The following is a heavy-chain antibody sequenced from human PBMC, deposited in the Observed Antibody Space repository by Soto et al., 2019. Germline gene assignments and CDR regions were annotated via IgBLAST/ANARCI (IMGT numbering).Heavy chain of an antibody. V-gene: IGHV1-8*01. D-gene: IGHD2-8*01. CDR2: MNPNSGNT. Sequence: DSVKVSCTASGYTFTSYDINWVRQATGQGLEWMGWMNPNSGNTGYAQKFQGRVTMTRNTSISTAYMELSSLRSEDTAVYYCARGEIYCTNGVCYRVAFDIWGQGKMVTVSS. CDR3: ARGEIYCTNGVCYRVAFDI. J-gene: IGHJ3*02. CDR1: GYTFTSYD.